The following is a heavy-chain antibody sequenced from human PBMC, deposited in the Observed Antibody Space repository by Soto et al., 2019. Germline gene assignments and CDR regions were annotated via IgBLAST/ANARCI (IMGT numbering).Heavy chain of an antibody. V-gene: IGHV4-39*01. CDR3: ACIFSGGYGYGFYYYGMDV. CDR2: IYYSGST. CDR1: GISCISRSYY. Sequence: SDTLSLTCTVAGISCISRSYYLGRTLQLPGKGLEWIGSIYYSGSTYYNPSLKSRVTISVDTSKNQFSLKLSSVTAADTAVYYCACIFSGGYGYGFYYYGMDVWGQGTTVT. J-gene: IGHJ6*02. D-gene: IGHD5-18*01.